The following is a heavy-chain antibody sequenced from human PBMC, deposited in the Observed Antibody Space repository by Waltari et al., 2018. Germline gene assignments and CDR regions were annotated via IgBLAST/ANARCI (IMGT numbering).Heavy chain of an antibody. CDR2: ISWNSGAI. D-gene: IGHD4-17*01. CDR1: GFALDESA. V-gene: IGHV3-9*01. CDR3: AKVVSTGFDARNYFDS. Sequence: EVQLVESGGGLVQPGRSLRPSCAASGFALDESAMHWVRQAPGKGLEWVSGISWNSGAIDYADSVKGRFKISRDNAKNSLFLQMDSLRPEDTALYFCAKVVSTGFDARNYFDSWGQGTLVTVSS. J-gene: IGHJ4*02.